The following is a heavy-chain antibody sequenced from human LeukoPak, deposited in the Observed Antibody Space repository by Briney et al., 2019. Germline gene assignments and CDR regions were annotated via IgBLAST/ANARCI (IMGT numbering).Heavy chain of an antibody. V-gene: IGHV1-24*01. CDR2: FDPEDGET. D-gene: IGHD1-1*01. CDR3: ATLTVQLERLFGYYYYGMDV. J-gene: IGHJ6*02. Sequence: GASVKVSCKVSGYTLTELSMHWVRQAPGKGLEWMGGFDPEDGETIYEQKFQGRVTMTEDTSTDTAYMELSSLRSEDTAVYYCATLTVQLERLFGYYYYGMDVWGQGTTVTVSS. CDR1: GYTLTELS.